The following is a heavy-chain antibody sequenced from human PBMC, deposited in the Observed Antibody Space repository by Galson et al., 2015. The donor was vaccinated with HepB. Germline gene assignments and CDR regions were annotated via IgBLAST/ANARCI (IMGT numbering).Heavy chain of an antibody. CDR2: IYYSGST. CDR1: GGSISSSSYY. D-gene: IGHD1-26*01. V-gene: IGHV4-39*07. J-gene: IGHJ3*02. Sequence: SETLSLTCTVSGGSISSSSYYWGWIRQPPGKGLEWIGSIYYSGSTYYNPSLKSRVTISVDTSKNQFSLKLSSVTAADTAVYYCARDPVGKAGGDAFDIWGQGTMVTVSS. CDR3: ARDPVGKAGGDAFDI.